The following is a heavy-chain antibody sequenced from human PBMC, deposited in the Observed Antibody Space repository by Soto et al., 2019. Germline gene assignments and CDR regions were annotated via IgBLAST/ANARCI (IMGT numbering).Heavy chain of an antibody. J-gene: IGHJ4*02. CDR2: IIPIFGTA. CDR3: AREEYRYSSSWYAIGY. D-gene: IGHD6-13*01. Sequence: QVQLVQSGAEVKKPGSSVKVSCKASGGTFSSYAISWVRQAPGQGLEWMGGIIPIFGTANYAQKFQGRVTITADESTSTAYMELSSLSSEDTAVYYCAREEYRYSSSWYAIGYWGQGTLVTVSS. V-gene: IGHV1-69*12. CDR1: GGTFSSYA.